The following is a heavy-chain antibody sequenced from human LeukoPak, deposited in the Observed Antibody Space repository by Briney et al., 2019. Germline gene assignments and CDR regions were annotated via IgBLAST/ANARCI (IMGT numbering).Heavy chain of an antibody. CDR1: GFTFSSYW. J-gene: IGHJ6*03. V-gene: IGHV3-7*01. Sequence: GGSLRLSCAASGFTFSSYWMSWVRQAPGKGLEWVANIKQDGSEKYYVDSVKGRFTISRDNAKNSLYLQMNSLRAEDTAVYYCARVPYSSSSSYYYYYMDVWGKGTTVTVS. D-gene: IGHD6-6*01. CDR3: ARVPYSSSSSYYYYYMDV. CDR2: IKQDGSEK.